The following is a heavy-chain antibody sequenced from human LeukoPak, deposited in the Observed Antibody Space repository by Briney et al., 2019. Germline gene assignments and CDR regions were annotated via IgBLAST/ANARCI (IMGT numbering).Heavy chain of an antibody. Sequence: SETLSLTCTVSGYAITSGGFSWNWIRQPPGKGLEWIGCIYDRGPAYYNPSLKSRFTISVDRPKNPCFLNVTYLTAAVTAVYYCARSRQASGWFHSWGQATLVVVSS. CDR2: IYDRGPA. CDR3: ARSRQASGWFHS. CDR1: GYAITSGGFS. V-gene: IGHV4-30-2*01. J-gene: IGHJ5*01. D-gene: IGHD3-10*01.